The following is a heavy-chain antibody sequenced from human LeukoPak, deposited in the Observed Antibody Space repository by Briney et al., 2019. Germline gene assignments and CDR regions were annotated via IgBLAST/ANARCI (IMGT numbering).Heavy chain of an antibody. CDR1: GFTFSSYG. V-gene: IGHV3-21*01. D-gene: IGHD6-19*01. J-gene: IGHJ4*02. CDR3: ARGVRSGGFDY. Sequence: GGALRLSCATSGFTFSSYGMHWVRQAPGKGLEWVSSIITSSSYIYYADSVKGRFTISIDNATNSLYLQMNSLRAENTAVYYSARGVRSGGFDYWGQGTLVSVSS. CDR2: IITSSSYI.